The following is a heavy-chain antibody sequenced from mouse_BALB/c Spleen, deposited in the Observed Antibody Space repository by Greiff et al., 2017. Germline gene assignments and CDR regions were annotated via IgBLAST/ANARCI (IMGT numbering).Heavy chain of an antibody. Sequence: EVMLVESGGGLVQPGGSRKLSCAASGFTFSSFVMHWVRQAPEKGLEWVAYISRCSSTIYYADTVKGRSTIARDNPKTTLFLQMTSLRSEDTAMYYCASENPSMDYWGQGTTVTVSS. CDR1: GFTFSSFV. J-gene: IGHJ4*01. CDR2: ISRCSSTI. V-gene: IGHV5-17*02. CDR3: ASENPSMDY.